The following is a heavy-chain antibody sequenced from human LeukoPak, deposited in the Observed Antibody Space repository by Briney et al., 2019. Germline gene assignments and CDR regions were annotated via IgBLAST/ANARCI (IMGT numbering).Heavy chain of an antibody. Sequence: GGSLRLSCAASGFTFSSYSMNWVRQAPGKGLEWVSVIYSGGSTYYADSVKGRFTISRDNSKNTLYLQMNSLGAEDTAVYYCAREIDYWGQGTLVTVSS. CDR3: AREIDY. V-gene: IGHV3-53*01. J-gene: IGHJ4*02. CDR2: IYSGGST. CDR1: GFTFSSYS.